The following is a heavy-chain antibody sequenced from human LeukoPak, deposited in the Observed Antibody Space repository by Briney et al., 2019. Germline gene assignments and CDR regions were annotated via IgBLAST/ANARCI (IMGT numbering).Heavy chain of an antibody. V-gene: IGHV3-7*01. J-gene: IGHJ4*02. D-gene: IGHD4-17*01. Sequence: GGSLRLSCAASGFTFSSHWMTWVRLAPGKGLEWVANIKQGGSQKYYVDSVKGRFTISRGDAKSTLFLQMNNLRAEDSALYYCARGPNFGDYVDFLDSWGQGTLVTVSS. CDR3: ARGPNFGDYVDFLDS. CDR2: IKQGGSQK. CDR1: GFTFSSHW.